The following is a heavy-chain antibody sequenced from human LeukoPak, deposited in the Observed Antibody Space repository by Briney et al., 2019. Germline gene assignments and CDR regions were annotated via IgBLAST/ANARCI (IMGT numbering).Heavy chain of an antibody. V-gene: IGHV3-21*01. J-gene: IGHJ3*02. Sequence: GGSLRLSCAASGFTFSSYSMNWVRQAPGKGLEWVSSISSSSSYIYYADSVKGRFTISRDNAKNSLYLQMNSLRAADTAVYYCARSFRLDAFDIWGQGTMVTVSS. CDR2: ISSSSSYI. CDR1: GFTFSSYS. CDR3: ARSFRLDAFDI. D-gene: IGHD6-13*01.